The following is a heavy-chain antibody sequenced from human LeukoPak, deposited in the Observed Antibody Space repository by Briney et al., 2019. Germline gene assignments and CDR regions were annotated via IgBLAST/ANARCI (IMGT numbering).Heavy chain of an antibody. V-gene: IGHV4-4*07. CDR2: IYTSGST. Sequence: PSDTLSLTCTVSGGSISSYYWSWIRQPAGKGLEWIGRIYTSGSTNYNPSLKSRVTMSVDTSKNQFSLKLSSVTAADTAVYYCARELGYDYVLSDAFDIWGQGTMVTVSS. CDR1: GGSISSYY. J-gene: IGHJ3*02. CDR3: ARELGYDYVLSDAFDI. D-gene: IGHD3-16*01.